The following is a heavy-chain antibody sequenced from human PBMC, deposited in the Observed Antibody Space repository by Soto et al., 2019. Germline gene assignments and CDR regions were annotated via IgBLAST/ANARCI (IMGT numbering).Heavy chain of an antibody. CDR2: MYPDDSDI. J-gene: IGHJ3*02. Sequence: SGESLKISCKASGYSFSFYWIGWVRQMPGKGLEWMAIMYPDDSDIRYSPSFEAHVTISADKSNSTAFLQWSSLKASDTAMYYCATAYVYDFENSNYSPDAFHISDQATLLT. D-gene: IGHD3-22*01. V-gene: IGHV5-51*01. CDR1: GYSFSFYW. CDR3: ATAYVYDFENSNYSPDAFHI.